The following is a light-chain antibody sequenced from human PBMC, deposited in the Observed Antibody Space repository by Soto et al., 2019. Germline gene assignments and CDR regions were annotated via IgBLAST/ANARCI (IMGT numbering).Light chain of an antibody. J-gene: IGKJ4*01. V-gene: IGKV4-1*01. Sequence: DIVLTQSPDSLAISLGERATINCKSSQSVLYSSNNKNYLAWYQQKPGQPPKLLIYWASTRESGVPDRFSGSGSGTDFTLTSSSLQAEYVAVYYCQQYYTNALTFGGGTKV. CDR1: QSVLYSSNNKNY. CDR2: WAS. CDR3: QQYYTNALT.